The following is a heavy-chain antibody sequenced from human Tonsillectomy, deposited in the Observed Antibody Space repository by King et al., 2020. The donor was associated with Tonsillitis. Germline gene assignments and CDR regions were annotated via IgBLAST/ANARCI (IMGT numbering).Heavy chain of an antibody. D-gene: IGHD2-15*01. Sequence: VQLVESGGGLVQPGGSLRLSCAASGFTFSSYAMSWVRQAPGKGLEWVSALSGSGGSTYYADPVKGRFTISRDNSKNTLYLQMNSLRAEDTAVYYCAKDRGYCSGGSCYRADYWGQGTLVTVSS. CDR3: AKDRGYCSGGSCYRADY. CDR2: LSGSGGST. CDR1: GFTFSSYA. J-gene: IGHJ4*02. V-gene: IGHV3-23*04.